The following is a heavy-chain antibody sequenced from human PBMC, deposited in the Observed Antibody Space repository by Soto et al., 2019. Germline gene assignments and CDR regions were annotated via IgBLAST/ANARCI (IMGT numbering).Heavy chain of an antibody. Sequence: PGGSLRLSCAASGFTFSSYSMNWVRQAPGKGLEWVSSISSSSSHIYYAYSVKVRFTISRDNDKNSLYLQMNSLRAEDTAVYYCARDNTVLMGYYYYGMHXWGQGTMVTAS. CDR1: GFTFSSYS. V-gene: IGHV3-21*01. J-gene: IGHJ6*02. CDR3: ARDNTVLMGYYYYGMHX. CDR2: ISSSSSHI. D-gene: IGHD2-8*01.